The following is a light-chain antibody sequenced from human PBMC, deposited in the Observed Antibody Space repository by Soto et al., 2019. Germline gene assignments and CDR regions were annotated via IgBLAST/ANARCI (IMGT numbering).Light chain of an antibody. J-gene: IGKJ4*01. V-gene: IGKV3-11*01. CDR2: DAS. CDR1: QSVSSY. Sequence: EIVLTQSPATLSLSPGERATLSCRASQSVSSYLAWYQQKPGQAPRLLIYDASNRDTGIPARFSRCGSGTEFTLTIKSLEPEDFAVYYCQQRTSWPPRTFGGGNKIEIK. CDR3: QQRTSWPPRT.